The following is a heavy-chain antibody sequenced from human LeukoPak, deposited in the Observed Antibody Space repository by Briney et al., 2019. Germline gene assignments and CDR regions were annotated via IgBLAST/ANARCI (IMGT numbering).Heavy chain of an antibody. D-gene: IGHD3-9*01. CDR3: AVTGYYNSPYFDY. J-gene: IGHJ4*02. CDR2: IKQDGSEK. CDR1: GFTFSSYW. Sequence: PGGSLRLSCAASGFTFSSYWMSWVRQAPGKGLEWVANIKQDGSEKYYVDSVKGRFTISRDNAKNSLYLQMNSLRAEDTAVYYCAVTGYYNSPYFDYWGQGTLVTVSS. V-gene: IGHV3-7*01.